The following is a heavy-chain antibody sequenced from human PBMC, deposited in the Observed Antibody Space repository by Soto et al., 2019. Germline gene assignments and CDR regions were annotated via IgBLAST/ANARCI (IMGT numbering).Heavy chain of an antibody. V-gene: IGHV3-53*02. CDR1: GFTVSSNY. CDR2: IYSGGNT. Sequence: EVQLVGTGGGLIQPGGSLRLSCTASGFTVSSNYMTWVRQAPGKGLEWVSVIYSGGNTYYADSVKGRFTSSRDKSKNTLYLQMNSLRAEDTAVYYCAGATGRYWGQGTLVTVSS. CDR3: AGATGRY. J-gene: IGHJ4*02. D-gene: IGHD1-1*01.